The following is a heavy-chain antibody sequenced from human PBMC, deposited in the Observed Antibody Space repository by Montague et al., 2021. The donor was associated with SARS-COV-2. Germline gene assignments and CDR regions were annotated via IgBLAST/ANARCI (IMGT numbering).Heavy chain of an antibody. D-gene: IGHD1/OR15-1a*01. CDR3: ARGVNNWVTFVVSPRYYLDY. Sequence: SETLSLTCAVYTDAFSGYYWTWIRQPPGKGLEWIGEVSHPGSAKYNPSLKSRVTISVDTYRKQVSLTLTSVTAADAATYYCARGVNNWVTFVVSPRYYLDYWGQGTMVAVSA. V-gene: IGHV4-34*01. CDR1: TDAFSGYY. CDR2: VSHPGSA. J-gene: IGHJ4*02.